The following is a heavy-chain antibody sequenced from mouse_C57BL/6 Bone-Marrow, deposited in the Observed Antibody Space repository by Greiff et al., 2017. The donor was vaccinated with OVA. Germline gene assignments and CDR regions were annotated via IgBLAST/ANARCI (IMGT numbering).Heavy chain of an antibody. D-gene: IGHD2-5*01. CDR1: GFSFNTYA. Sequence: EAGGGLVQPKGSLKLSCAASGFSFNTYAMNWVRQAPGKGLEWVARIRSKSNNYATYYADSVKDRFTISRDDSESMLYLQLNNLKTEDPAMYYCVRPAYYSNYRLWYFDVGGTGTTVTVSS. V-gene: IGHV10-1*01. J-gene: IGHJ1*03. CDR2: IRSKSNNYAT. CDR3: VRPAYYSNYRLWYFDV.